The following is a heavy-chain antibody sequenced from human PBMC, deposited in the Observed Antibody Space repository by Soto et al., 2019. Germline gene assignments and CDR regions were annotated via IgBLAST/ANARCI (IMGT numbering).Heavy chain of an antibody. CDR2: IYYSGST. CDR1: GGSISSYY. CDR3: ARASIVVVQAAKGENWFDP. J-gene: IGHJ5*02. V-gene: IGHV4-59*01. Sequence: SETLSLTCTVSGGSISSYYWSWIRQPPGKGLEWIGYIYYSGSTNYNPSLKSRVTISVDTSKNQFSLKLSSVTAADTAVYYCARASIVVVQAAKGENWFDPWGQGTMVTVSS. D-gene: IGHD2-2*01.